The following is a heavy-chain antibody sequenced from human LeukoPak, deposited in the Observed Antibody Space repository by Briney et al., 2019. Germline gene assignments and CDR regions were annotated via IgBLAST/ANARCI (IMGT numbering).Heavy chain of an antibody. CDR1: GFTFSSYE. J-gene: IGHJ6*04. CDR3: AELGITMIGGV. CDR2: ISSSGSTI. D-gene: IGHD3-10*02. Sequence: LRGGSLRLSCAASGFTFSSYEMNWVRHAPGKGLEWVSYISSSGSTIYYADSVKGRFTISRDKAKDSLYLQMNSLRAEDTAVYYCAELGITMIGGVWGKGTTVTISS. V-gene: IGHV3-48*03.